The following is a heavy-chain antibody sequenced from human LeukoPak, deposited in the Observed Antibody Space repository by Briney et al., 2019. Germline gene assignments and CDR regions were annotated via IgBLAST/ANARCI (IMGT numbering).Heavy chain of an antibody. CDR3: ARRDSSSWWSYFDY. CDR1: GGSISSYY. CDR2: IYYSGST. J-gene: IGHJ4*02. V-gene: IGHV4-59*01. D-gene: IGHD6-13*01. Sequence: SETLSLTCTVSGGSISSYYWSWIRQPPGKGLEWLGYIYYSGSTNYNPSLKSRVTISVDTSKNQFSLKLSSVTAADTAAYYCARRDSSSWWSYFDYWGQGTLVTVSS.